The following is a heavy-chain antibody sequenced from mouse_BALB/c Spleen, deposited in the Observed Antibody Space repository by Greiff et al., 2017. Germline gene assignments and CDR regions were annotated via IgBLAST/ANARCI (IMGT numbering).Heavy chain of an antibody. V-gene: IGHV1-54*01. J-gene: IGHJ4*01. CDR3: ARLGNRYDAMDY. D-gene: IGHD2-14*01. CDR1: GYAFTNYL. Sequence: VHLVESGAELVRPGTSVKVSCKASGYAFTNYLIEWVKQRPGQGLEWIGVINPGSGGTNYNEKFKGKATLTADKSSSTAYMQLSSLTSDDSAVYFCARLGNRYDAMDYWGQGTSVTVSS. CDR2: INPGSGGT.